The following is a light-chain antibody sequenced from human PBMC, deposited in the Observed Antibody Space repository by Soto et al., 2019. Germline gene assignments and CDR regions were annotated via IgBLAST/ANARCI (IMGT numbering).Light chain of an antibody. CDR1: SSDVGGYNY. CDR2: EVS. J-gene: IGLJ2*01. V-gene: IGLV2-14*01. CDR3: SSYTSSSTLV. Sequence: SVLAQPASVSGSPGQSITIACTVSSSDVGGYNYVSWYQQHPGKAPKLMIYEVSNRPSGISNRFSGSKSGNTASLTLSGLQAEDEADYYCSSYTSSSTLVFGGGTKVTVL.